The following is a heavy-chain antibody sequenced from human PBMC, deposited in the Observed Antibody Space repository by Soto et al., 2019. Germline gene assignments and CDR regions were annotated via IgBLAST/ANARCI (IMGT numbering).Heavy chain of an antibody. CDR1: VFRFDDYE. V-gene: IGHV3-9*01. CDR2: INWNSGSI. J-gene: IGHJ6*02. CDR3: AKDRGSGSYAANYYYYGMDV. Sequence: TWILSCGGSVFRFDDYELHWVLQAPGKGLEWVSGINWNSGSIGYADSVKGRFTISRDNAKTSLYLQMNSLRVEDTALYYCAKDRGSGSYAANYYYYGMDVWGQGT. D-gene: IGHD3-10*01.